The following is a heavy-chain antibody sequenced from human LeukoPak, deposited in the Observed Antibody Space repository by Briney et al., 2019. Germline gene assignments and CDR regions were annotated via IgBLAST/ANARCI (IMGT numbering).Heavy chain of an antibody. D-gene: IGHD2-15*01. CDR3: ARPHCGGGSCYLDY. CDR1: GVTFSSYS. V-gene: IGHV3-48*01. J-gene: IGHJ4*02. Sequence: GGSLRLSCAASGVTFSSYSMNWVRQAPGKGLEWVSYISSSSSTIYYADSVKGRFTISRDNAKNSLYLQMNSLRAEDTAVYYCARPHCGGGSCYLDYWGQGTLVTVSS. CDR2: ISSSSSTI.